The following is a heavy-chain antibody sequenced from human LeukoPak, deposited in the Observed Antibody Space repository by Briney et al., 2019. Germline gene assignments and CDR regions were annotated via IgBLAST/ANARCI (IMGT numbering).Heavy chain of an antibody. CDR2: ISAYNGNT. Sequence: ASVKVSCKASGGTFSSYAISWVRQAPGQGLEWMGWISAYNGNTNYAQKLQGRVTMTTETSTSTAYMELRSLRSDDTAVYYCARDLGIAVAGTPFDYWGQGTLVTVSS. J-gene: IGHJ4*02. V-gene: IGHV1-18*01. D-gene: IGHD6-19*01. CDR3: ARDLGIAVAGTPFDY. CDR1: GGTFSSYA.